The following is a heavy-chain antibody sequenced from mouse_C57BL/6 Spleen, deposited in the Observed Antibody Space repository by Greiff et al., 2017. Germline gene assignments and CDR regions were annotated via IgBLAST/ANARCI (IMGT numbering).Heavy chain of an antibody. Sequence: QVQLKQSGAELARPGASVKMSCKASGYTFTSYTMHWVKQRPGQGLEWIGYINPSSGYTKYNQKFKDKATLTADKSSSTAYMQLSSLTSEDSAVYYCARLLEGYSDGDYWGQGTTLTVSS. CDR3: ARLLEGYSDGDY. V-gene: IGHV1-4*01. CDR1: GYTFTSYT. CDR2: INPSSGYT. D-gene: IGHD2-3*01. J-gene: IGHJ2*01.